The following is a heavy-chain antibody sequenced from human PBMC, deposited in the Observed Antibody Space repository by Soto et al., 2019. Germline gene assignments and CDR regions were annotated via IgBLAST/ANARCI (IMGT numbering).Heavy chain of an antibody. CDR2: IHSSGRT. CDR3: ARYNYESTGYPGFDY. D-gene: IGHD3-22*01. J-gene: IGHJ4*02. V-gene: IGHV4-30-4*01. Sequence: QVQLQSSGPGLVKPSQTLSLTCSVSGGSFSSFDYYWSWIRQSPGKGLEWIGYIHSSGRTYYNPYLKTKLTISINTSQNHFSLKLSSVTVADTAVYYCARYNYESTGYPGFDYWGQGTLVAVSS. CDR1: GGSFSSFDYY.